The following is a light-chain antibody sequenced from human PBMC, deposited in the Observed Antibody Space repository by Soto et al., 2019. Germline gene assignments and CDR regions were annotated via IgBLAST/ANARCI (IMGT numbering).Light chain of an antibody. Sequence: QSVLTQPPSASGSPGHSVTISCTVTSSDAGGYTYVSWYQQQPGKAPKPMIYEVTKRPSGVPDRFSGCKSGNTASLTVSGLQAEDEADYYCSSYAGSTPFVFGTGTKVTVL. J-gene: IGLJ1*01. CDR1: SSDAGGYTY. CDR2: EVT. V-gene: IGLV2-8*01. CDR3: SSYAGSTPFV.